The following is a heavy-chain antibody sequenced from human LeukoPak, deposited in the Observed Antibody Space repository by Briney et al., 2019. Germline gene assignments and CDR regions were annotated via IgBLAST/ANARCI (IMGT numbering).Heavy chain of an antibody. J-gene: IGHJ5*02. V-gene: IGHV3-30*02. CDR1: GFTFSSYG. CDR2: IRYDGSNK. Sequence: GGSLRLSCAASGFTFSSYGMHWVRQAPDKGLEWVAFIRYDGSNKYYADSVKGRFTISRDNSKNTLYLHMNSLRADDTAFYYCAREGADDHGRLLWFDPWGQGTLVTVSS. D-gene: IGHD4-17*01. CDR3: AREGADDHGRLLWFDP.